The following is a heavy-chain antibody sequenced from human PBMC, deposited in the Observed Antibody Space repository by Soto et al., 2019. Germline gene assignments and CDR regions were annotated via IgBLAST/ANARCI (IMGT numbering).Heavy chain of an antibody. V-gene: IGHV3-30*18. CDR3: AKGPTLTPPSYYFNY. J-gene: IGHJ4*02. CDR2: ISYDGSNK. Sequence: VAVISYDGSNKYYAVSVKGRFTISRDNSKNTLYLQMNSLRAEDTAVYSCAKGPTLTPPSYYFNYWGQGTLVTVSS. D-gene: IGHD3-9*01.